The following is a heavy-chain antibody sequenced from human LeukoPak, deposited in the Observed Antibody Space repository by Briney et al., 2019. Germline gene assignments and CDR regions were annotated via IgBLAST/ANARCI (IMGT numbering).Heavy chain of an antibody. CDR2: IGTAGDT. Sequence: GGSLRLSCAASGFTFSSYGMHWVRQATGKGLEWVSAIGTAGDTYYPGSVKGRFTISRENAKNSLYLQMNSLRAGDTAVYYCARGMRLVPAAMDNWFDPWGQGTLVTVSS. J-gene: IGHJ5*02. D-gene: IGHD2-2*01. CDR1: GFTFSSYG. CDR3: ARGMRLVPAAMDNWFDP. V-gene: IGHV3-13*01.